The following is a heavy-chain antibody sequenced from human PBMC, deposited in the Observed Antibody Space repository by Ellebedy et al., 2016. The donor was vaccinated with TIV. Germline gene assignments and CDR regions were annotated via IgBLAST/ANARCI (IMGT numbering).Heavy chain of an antibody. J-gene: IGHJ4*02. CDR2: INDGGSTT. D-gene: IGHD5-12*01. CDR1: GFTFSTYW. Sequence: GESLKISCAASGFTFSTYWMLWVRQAPGKGLVWISHINDGGSTTTYADSVEGRFTISRDNAKNTLFLQMNSLSAEDTAQYYCARRNPSGYDPFLDSWGQGTLVTVSS. CDR3: ARRNPSGYDPFLDS. V-gene: IGHV3-74*01.